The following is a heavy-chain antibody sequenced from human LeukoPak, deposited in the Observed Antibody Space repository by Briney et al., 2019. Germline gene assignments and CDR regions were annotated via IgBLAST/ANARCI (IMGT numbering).Heavy chain of an antibody. D-gene: IGHD3-22*01. J-gene: IGHJ4*02. CDR1: GFTFSLYS. Sequence: KSGGSLRLSCAGSGFTFSLYSMHWVRQAPGKGLEWVSSISNSGSDIYYRDSVKGRFTISRDNAKNSLDLHLNSLRAEDTAVYYCARTEVLPDYYDNSGGFDYWGQGILVTVSS. V-gene: IGHV3-21*01. CDR3: ARTEVLPDYYDNSGGFDY. CDR2: ISNSGSDI.